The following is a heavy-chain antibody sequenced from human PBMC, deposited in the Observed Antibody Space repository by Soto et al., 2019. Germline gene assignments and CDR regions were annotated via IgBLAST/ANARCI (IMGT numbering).Heavy chain of an antibody. J-gene: IGHJ6*03. CDR3: ARDPINQLLWFGESKPLHYMDV. D-gene: IGHD3-10*01. CDR2: INPSGGST. Sequence: GASVKVSCKASGYTFTSYYMHWVRQAPGQRLEWMGIINPSGGSTSYAQKFQGRVTMTRDTSTSTVYMELSSLRSEDTAVYYCARDPINQLLWFGESKPLHYMDVWGKGTTVTVSS. V-gene: IGHV1-46*03. CDR1: GYTFTSYY.